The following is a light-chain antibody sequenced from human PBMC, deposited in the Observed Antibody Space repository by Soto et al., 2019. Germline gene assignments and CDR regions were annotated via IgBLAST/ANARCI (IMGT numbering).Light chain of an antibody. CDR2: STN. V-gene: IGLV8-61*01. Sequence: QTVVTQEPSFSVSPGGTVTLTFGLNSGSVSSSSHPSWYQQTPGQAPRTLIYSTNTRSSGVPDRFSSSILGNKAALTITGAQADDESDYYCALYLGSGISVFGGGTKLTVL. J-gene: IGLJ2*01. CDR1: SGSVSSSSH. CDR3: ALYLGSGISV.